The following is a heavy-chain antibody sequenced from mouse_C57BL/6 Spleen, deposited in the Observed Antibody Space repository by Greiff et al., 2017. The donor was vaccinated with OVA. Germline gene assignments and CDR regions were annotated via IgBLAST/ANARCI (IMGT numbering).Heavy chain of an antibody. CDR3: ARSGDGNFFDY. D-gene: IGHD2-1*01. CDR1: GYAFRSYW. V-gene: IGHV1-80*01. J-gene: IGHJ2*01. Sequence: VQLQQSGAELVKPGASVKISCKASGYAFRSYWMNWVKQRPGKGLEWIGQIYPGDGDTNYNGKFKGKATLTADKSSSTAYMQLSSLTSEDSAVYFCARSGDGNFFDYWGQGTTLTVSS. CDR2: IYPGDGDT.